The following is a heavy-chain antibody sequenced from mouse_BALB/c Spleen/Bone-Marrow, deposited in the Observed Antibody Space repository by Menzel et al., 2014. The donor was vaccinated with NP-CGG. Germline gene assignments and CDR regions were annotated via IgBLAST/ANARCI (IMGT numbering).Heavy chain of an antibody. V-gene: IGHV3-2*02. CDR3: ARKDYYGSSNFDY. Sequence: EVKLMDSGPGLVKPSQSLSLTCTVTGYSITSDYAWNWIRQSPGNKLEWMGYISYSGSTSYNPSLKSRISITRDTSKNQFLLQLNSVTTEDTATYYCARKDYYGSSNFDYWGQGTTLTVSS. D-gene: IGHD1-1*01. CDR2: ISYSGST. CDR1: GYSITSDYA. J-gene: IGHJ2*01.